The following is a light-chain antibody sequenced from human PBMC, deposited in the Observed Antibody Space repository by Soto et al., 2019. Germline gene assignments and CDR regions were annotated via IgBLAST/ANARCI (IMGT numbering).Light chain of an antibody. CDR2: GAS. CDR1: QSVSSSY. Sequence: EIVLTQSPGTLSLSPGERATLSCRASQSVSSSYLAWYQQKPCQAPRLLIYGASSRATGIPDRFSGSGSGTDFTLTISRLEPEDFAVYYCQQYGSRITFGQGTRLEIK. V-gene: IGKV3-20*01. J-gene: IGKJ5*01. CDR3: QQYGSRIT.